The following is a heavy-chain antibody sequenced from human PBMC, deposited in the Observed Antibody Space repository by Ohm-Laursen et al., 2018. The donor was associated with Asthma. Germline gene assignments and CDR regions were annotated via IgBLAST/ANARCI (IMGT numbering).Heavy chain of an antibody. Sequence: SLRLSCTASGFTFSSYGMHWVRQAPGKGLEWVAVISYDGSNKYYADSVKGRFTISRDNSKNTLYLQMNSLRAEDTAVYYCATSIEGATAPKYFHHWGQGTRVTVSS. V-gene: IGHV3-30*03. CDR3: ATSIEGATAPKYFHH. CDR2: ISYDGSNK. D-gene: IGHD1-26*01. J-gene: IGHJ1*01. CDR1: GFTFSSYG.